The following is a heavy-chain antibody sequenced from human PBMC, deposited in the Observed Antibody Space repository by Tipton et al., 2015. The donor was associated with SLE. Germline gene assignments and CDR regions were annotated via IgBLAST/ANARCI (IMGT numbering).Heavy chain of an antibody. J-gene: IGHJ3*02. V-gene: IGHV4-61*02. CDR2: MYTSGDT. CDR1: GDSISSGPYY. CDR3: ARDIDDSDAFDI. D-gene: IGHD1-1*01. Sequence: TLSLTCTVSGDSISSGPYYWSWIRQPAGKALEWIGRMYTSGDTHYNPSLKSRVTISADTSKNRFSLKLRSVTAADTAVYYCARDIDDSDAFDIWGQGTMVTVSS.